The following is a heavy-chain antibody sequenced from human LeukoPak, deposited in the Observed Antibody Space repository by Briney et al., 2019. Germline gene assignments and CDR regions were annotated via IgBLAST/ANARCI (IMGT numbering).Heavy chain of an antibody. D-gene: IGHD3-10*01. CDR3: ARDSGPAANWFDP. V-gene: IGHV4-59*01. CDR2: IYYSGST. Sequence: RPSETLSLTCTVSGGSISSYYWSWIRQPPGKGLEWIGYIYYSGSTNYNPSLKSRVTISVDTSKNQFSLKLSSVTAADTAVYYCARDSGPAANWFDPWGQGTLVTVSS. CDR1: GGSISSYY. J-gene: IGHJ5*02.